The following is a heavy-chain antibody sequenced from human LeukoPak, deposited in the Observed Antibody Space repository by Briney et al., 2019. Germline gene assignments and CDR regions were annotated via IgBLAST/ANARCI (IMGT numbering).Heavy chain of an antibody. Sequence: GASVKVSCKASGYTFTGYYIHWIRQAPGQGLEWMGRINCKDGGTNYTQKFQGRVAMTRDTSINTAYLELSSLISDDTAVYCCARGAVRDSWGQGTLIVVSS. J-gene: IGHJ4*02. V-gene: IGHV1-2*06. CDR2: INCKDGGT. CDR3: ARGAVRDS. D-gene: IGHD6-6*01. CDR1: GYTFTGYY.